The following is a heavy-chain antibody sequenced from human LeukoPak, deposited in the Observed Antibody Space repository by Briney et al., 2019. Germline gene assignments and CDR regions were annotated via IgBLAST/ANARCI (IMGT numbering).Heavy chain of an antibody. CDR1: GFTFSSYW. V-gene: IGHV3-7*01. D-gene: IGHD3-10*01. CDR3: ARDGSGSYYND. CDR2: IKQDGSEK. Sequence: GGSLRLSCAASGFTFSSYWMSWVRQAAGKGLEWVANIKQDGSEKYYVDSVKGRFTISRDNAKNSLYLQMNSLRAEDTAVYYCARDGSGSYYNDWGQGTLVTVSS. J-gene: IGHJ4*02.